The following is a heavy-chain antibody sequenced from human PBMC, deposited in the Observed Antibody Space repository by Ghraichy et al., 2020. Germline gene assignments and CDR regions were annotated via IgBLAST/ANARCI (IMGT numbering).Heavy chain of an antibody. CDR2: INHSGST. CDR1: GGSFSGYY. V-gene: IGHV4-34*01. Sequence: SQTLSLTCAVYGGSFSGYYWSWIRQPPGKGLEWIGEINHSGSTNYNPSLKSRVTISVDMSKNQFSLKLSSVTAADTAVYYCARGSRVLRLNFDLWGRGTLVTVSS. CDR3: ARGSRVLRLNFDL. J-gene: IGHJ2*01. D-gene: IGHD3-3*01.